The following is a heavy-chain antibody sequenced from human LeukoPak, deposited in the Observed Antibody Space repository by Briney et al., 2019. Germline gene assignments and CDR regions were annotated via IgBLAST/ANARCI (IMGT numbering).Heavy chain of an antibody. CDR3: AKALGGRDAFNL. D-gene: IGHD5-24*01. Sequence: PGGSLRLSCAASGFTYSDYAMSWVRQAPGKGLKWVSIMSGSGGTTYYARSVKGRFTIFRDNSRNTLFLQMNSLRVEDTAVYYCAKALGGRDAFNLWGQGALVTVSS. CDR1: GFTYSDYA. J-gene: IGHJ5*02. CDR2: MSGSGGTT. V-gene: IGHV3-23*01.